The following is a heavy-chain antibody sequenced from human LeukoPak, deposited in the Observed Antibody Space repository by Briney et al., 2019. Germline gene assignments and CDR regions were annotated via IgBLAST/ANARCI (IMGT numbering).Heavy chain of an antibody. J-gene: IGHJ4*02. D-gene: IGHD1-26*01. CDR3: VRASGRYYRLSYFDY. Sequence: GGSLRLSCAASGFTFDDYGMSWVRQAPGKGLEWVSSINWNGGSTGYADSVKGRFTISRDNAKNSLYLQMNSLRAEDTALYYCVRASGRYYRLSYFDYWGQGTLVTVSS. CDR1: GFTFDDYG. V-gene: IGHV3-20*04. CDR2: INWNGGST.